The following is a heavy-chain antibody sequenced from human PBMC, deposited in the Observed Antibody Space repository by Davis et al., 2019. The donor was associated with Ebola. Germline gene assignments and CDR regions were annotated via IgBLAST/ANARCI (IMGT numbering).Heavy chain of an antibody. CDR3: AKLGYCSSTSCPNYYYYGMDV. V-gene: IGHV3-23*01. J-gene: IGHJ6*02. D-gene: IGHD2-2*01. Sequence: GGSLRLSCAASGFTFSSYAMSWVCQAPGKGLEWVSAISGSGGSTYYADSVKGRFTISRDNSKNTLYLQMNSLRAEDTAVYYCAKLGYCSSTSCPNYYYYGMDVWGQGTTVTVSS. CDR2: ISGSGGST. CDR1: GFTFSSYA.